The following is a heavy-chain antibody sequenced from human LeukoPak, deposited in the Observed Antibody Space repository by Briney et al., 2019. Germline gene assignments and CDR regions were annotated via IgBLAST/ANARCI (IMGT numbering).Heavy chain of an antibody. CDR1: GFTFSSCA. CDR3: AKDQSRVGASDPFDY. D-gene: IGHD1-26*01. V-gene: IGHV3-23*01. CDR2: ISASGATT. J-gene: IGHJ4*02. Sequence: GGSLRLSCAASGFTFSSCAMTWVRQAPGKGLEWVSSISASGATTYYADSVKGRFTISRDNSNNTVYLQMNSLRAEDTAVYYCAKDQSRVGASDPFDYWGQGMQVGVSS.